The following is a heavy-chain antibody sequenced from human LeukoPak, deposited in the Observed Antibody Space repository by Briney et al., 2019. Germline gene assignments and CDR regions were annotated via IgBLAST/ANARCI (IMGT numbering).Heavy chain of an antibody. CDR1: GGTFSSYA. CDR2: IIPIFGTA. D-gene: IGHD1-1*01. Sequence: ASVTVSCKASGGTFSSYAISWVRQAPGQGLEWMGGIIPIFGTANYAQKFQGRVTITADESTSTAYMELSSLRSEDTAVYYCARDDWNDEGAVRVYWGQGTLVTVSS. J-gene: IGHJ4*02. CDR3: ARDDWNDEGAVRVY. V-gene: IGHV1-69*13.